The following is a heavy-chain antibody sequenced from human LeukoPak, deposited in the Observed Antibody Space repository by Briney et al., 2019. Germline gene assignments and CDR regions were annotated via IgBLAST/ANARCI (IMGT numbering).Heavy chain of an antibody. CDR2: ISSTSTYI. Sequence: GGSLRLSCAASGFTFSSYTMDWVRQAPGRGLEWVSSISSTSTYIHDADSVKGRFTVFRDNANKSLYLQMNSLRAEDTAVYYCARGMRQIDDAFDLWGQGTMVTVSS. J-gene: IGHJ3*01. CDR1: GFTFSSYT. D-gene: IGHD6-25*01. CDR3: ARGMRQIDDAFDL. V-gene: IGHV3-21*01.